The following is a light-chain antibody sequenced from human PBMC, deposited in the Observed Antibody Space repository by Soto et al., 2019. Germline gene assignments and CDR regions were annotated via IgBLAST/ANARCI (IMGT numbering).Light chain of an antibody. CDR1: QSVTRNY. CDR2: AAS. V-gene: IGKV3-20*01. J-gene: IGKJ1*01. Sequence: EVVLTQSPGTVSLSPGERATLSCRASQSVTRNYLAWYQQKPGQAPRLLIYAASSRATGIPDRCSGSGSGTDFTSSIRRLEPEDFAVYSCHEYGSSITWTFGQGTKVEIK. CDR3: HEYGSSITWT.